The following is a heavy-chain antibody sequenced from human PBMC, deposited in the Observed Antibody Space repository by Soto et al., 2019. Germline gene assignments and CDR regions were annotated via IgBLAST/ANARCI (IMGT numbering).Heavy chain of an antibody. J-gene: IGHJ4*02. D-gene: IGHD6-6*01. V-gene: IGHV3-23*01. CDR1: GFTFSSYA. CDR3: AKRSSSSTFDY. CDR2: ISGSDDST. Sequence: EVQLLESGGGLVQPGESLRLSCAASGFTFSSYAMSWVRQAPGKGLEWVSVISGSDDSTYYADSVRRRFTISRDNSKNTLYLQMNSLRAEGTAVYYCAKRSSSSTFDYWGQGTLVTVSS.